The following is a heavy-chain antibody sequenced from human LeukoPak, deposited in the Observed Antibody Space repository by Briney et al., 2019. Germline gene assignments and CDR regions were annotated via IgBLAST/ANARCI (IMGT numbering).Heavy chain of an antibody. V-gene: IGHV1-69*06. D-gene: IGHD3-10*01. CDR3: ATGESAEYFQH. CDR2: IIPIFGTA. Sequence: SVKVSCKASGGTFSSYAISWVRQAPGQGLEWMGGIIPIFGTANYAQKFQGRVTITADKSTSTAYVELSSLRSEDTAVYYCATGESAEYFQHWGQGTLVTVSS. J-gene: IGHJ1*01. CDR1: GGTFSSYA.